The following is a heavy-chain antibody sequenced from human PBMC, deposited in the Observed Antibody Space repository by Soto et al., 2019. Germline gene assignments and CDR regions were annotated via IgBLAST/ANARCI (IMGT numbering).Heavy chain of an antibody. CDR3: ATVFDL. CDR2: IDTDGGGT. Sequence: EVQLVESGGGLVQPGGSLRVSCAASGFTLGSHRIHWVRQVPGKGLEWVSRIDTDGGGTSYADSVKGRFTISTDNAKNTVYLQMNGLRVEDTAVYYCATVFDLCVQGTLVTVSS. CDR1: GFTLGSHR. J-gene: IGHJ5*02. V-gene: IGHV3-74*01.